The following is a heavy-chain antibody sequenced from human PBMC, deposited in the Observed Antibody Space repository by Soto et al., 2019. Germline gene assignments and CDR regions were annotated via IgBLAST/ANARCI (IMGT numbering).Heavy chain of an antibody. CDR3: AKDGSHNFDY. Sequence: QVPLVESGGGVVQXGRSLRLSCAASGFTFSHYAMHWVRQAPGKGLEWVALMSYDGSNEYYADSVKGRFTISRDNSKNTLYLQMNSLRAEDTAVYYCAKDGSHNFDYWGQGTLVTVSS. J-gene: IGHJ4*02. CDR1: GFTFSHYA. V-gene: IGHV3-30*18. CDR2: MSYDGSNE. D-gene: IGHD1-26*01.